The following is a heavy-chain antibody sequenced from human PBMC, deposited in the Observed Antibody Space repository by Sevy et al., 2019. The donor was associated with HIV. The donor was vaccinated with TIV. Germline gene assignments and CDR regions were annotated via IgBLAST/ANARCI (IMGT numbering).Heavy chain of an antibody. D-gene: IGHD2-15*01. V-gene: IGHV1-2*02. J-gene: IGHJ5*02. CDR3: ARERVYCSGGSCKPGGWFDP. Sequence: GASVKVSCKASGYTFTGYYMHWVRQAPGQGLEWMGWINPNSGGTNYAQKFQGRVTMTRDTSISTAYMELSRLRSDDTAVYYCARERVYCSGGSCKPGGWFDPWGQGTLVTVSS. CDR2: INPNSGGT. CDR1: GYTFTGYY.